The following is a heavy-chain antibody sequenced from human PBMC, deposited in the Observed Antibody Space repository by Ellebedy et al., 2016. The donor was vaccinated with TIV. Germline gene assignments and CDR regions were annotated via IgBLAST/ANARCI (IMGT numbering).Heavy chain of an antibody. J-gene: IGHJ6*02. CDR2: LNAGNGNT. D-gene: IGHD4-17*01. V-gene: IGHV1-3*01. CDR3: ARATVTRYYYYYYGMDV. CDR1: GYTFTSYA. Sequence: AASVKVSCKASGYTFTSYAMHWLRQAPGQRLEWMGWLNAGNGNTKYSQKFQGRVTITRDTSASTAYMELSSLRSEDTALYYCARATVTRYYYYYYGMDVWGQGTTVTVSS.